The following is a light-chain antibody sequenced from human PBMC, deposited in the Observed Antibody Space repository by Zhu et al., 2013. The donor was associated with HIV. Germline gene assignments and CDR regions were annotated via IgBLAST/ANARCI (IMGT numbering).Light chain of an antibody. V-gene: IGLV1-40*01. CDR3: ATWDDSLNIVV. J-gene: IGLJ2*01. CDR2: GNN. CDR1: SSNIGAPYD. Sequence: QSVLTQPPSVSGAPGQKVTIYCTGSSSNIGAPYDVHWYQHLPGTAPKLLIYGNNIRPSGVPARFSGSKSGTSASLVISGLQSEDEAYYYCATWDDSLNIVVFGGGTMVTVL.